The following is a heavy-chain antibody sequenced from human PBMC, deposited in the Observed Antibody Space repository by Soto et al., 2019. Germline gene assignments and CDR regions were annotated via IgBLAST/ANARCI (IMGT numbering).Heavy chain of an antibody. CDR2: ISHDGSNK. CDR1: GVSFSNYG. Sequence: PGGSLRLSCAASGVSFSNYGMHWVRQAPGKGLEWVAVISHDGSNKYYGDSVKGRFTISRDNSKNTLYLQMNSLRAEDTAVYYCAKDHHYDILTGYLYGMDVWGQGTTVTVSS. J-gene: IGHJ6*02. D-gene: IGHD3-9*01. CDR3: AKDHHYDILTGYLYGMDV. V-gene: IGHV3-30*18.